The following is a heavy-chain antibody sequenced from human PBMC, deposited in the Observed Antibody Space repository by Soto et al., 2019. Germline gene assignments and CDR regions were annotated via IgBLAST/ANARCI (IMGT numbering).Heavy chain of an antibody. D-gene: IGHD1-26*01. CDR2: ISSSGSEI. J-gene: IGHJ4*02. Sequence: EVQLLESGGALVQSGGSLRLSCAAAGFTFSNFNMNWGRQAPGQGLEWVSYISSSGSEIYYADSVKGRFSISRDNADKSLYLQMNSLRDDDTAVYYCAGDERRGYFAGWGPLFDYWGQGTLVTVSS. V-gene: IGHV3-48*02. CDR1: GFTFSNFN. CDR3: AGDERRGYFAGWGPLFDY.